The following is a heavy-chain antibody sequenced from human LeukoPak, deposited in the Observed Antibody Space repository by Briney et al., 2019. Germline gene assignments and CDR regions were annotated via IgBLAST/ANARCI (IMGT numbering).Heavy chain of an antibody. D-gene: IGHD6-19*01. CDR1: GGSISSYY. CDR2: IYYSGST. CDR3: ARDGYSSGWYRGDWFDP. Sequence: SETLSLTCTVSGGSISSYYWSWIRQPPGKGLEWIGYIYYSGSTNYNPSLKSRVTISVDTSKNQFSLKLSSVTAADTAVYYCARDGYSSGWYRGDWFDPWGQGTLVTVSS. J-gene: IGHJ5*02. V-gene: IGHV4-59*01.